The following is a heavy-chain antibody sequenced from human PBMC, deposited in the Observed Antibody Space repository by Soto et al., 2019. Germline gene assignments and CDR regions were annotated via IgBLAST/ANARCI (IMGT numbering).Heavy chain of an antibody. CDR1: GFTVSSNY. J-gene: IGHJ4*02. Sequence: PGGSLRLSCAASGFTVSSNYMSWVRQAPGKGLEWVSVIYSGGRTYYADSVKGRCTISRDNPKNTLYLQMNSVRAEDTAVYYCAKGECSSTSCRSQFDYWGQGTLVTVSS. D-gene: IGHD2-2*01. CDR2: IYSGGRT. CDR3: AKGECSSTSCRSQFDY. V-gene: IGHV3-53*01.